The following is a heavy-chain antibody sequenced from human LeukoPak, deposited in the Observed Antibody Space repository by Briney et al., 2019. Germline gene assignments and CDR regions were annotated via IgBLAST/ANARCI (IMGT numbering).Heavy chain of an antibody. D-gene: IGHD4-17*01. V-gene: IGHV3-48*02. CDR3: ARDYYGDYYFDH. Sequence: GGSLRLSCAASGFTFTTYSMNWVRQAPGKGLEWVSYISASGSNINYADSVKGRFTISRDNAKNSLYLQMNSLRDEDTAVYYCARDYYGDYYFDHWGQGTLVPVSS. J-gene: IGHJ4*02. CDR2: ISASGSNI. CDR1: GFTFTTYS.